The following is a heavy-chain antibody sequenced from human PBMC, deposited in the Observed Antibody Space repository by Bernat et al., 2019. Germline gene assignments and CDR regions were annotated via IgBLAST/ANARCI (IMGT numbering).Heavy chain of an antibody. CDR2: ISAYDGNT. Sequence: QVQLVQSGAEVKKAGASVKVSCKASGYTFSSHDISWVRQAPGQGLEWMGWISAYDGNTNYAQRFQGRVTMTTDTSTSTAYMELRSLRSDDTAVYYCARRDWLDPWGQGTLVTVSS. CDR1: GYTFSSHD. J-gene: IGHJ5*02. CDR3: ARRDWLDP. V-gene: IGHV1-18*04.